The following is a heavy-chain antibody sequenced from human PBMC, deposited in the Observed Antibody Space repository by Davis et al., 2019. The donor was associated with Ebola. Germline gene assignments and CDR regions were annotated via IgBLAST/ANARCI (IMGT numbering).Heavy chain of an antibody. D-gene: IGHD5-18*01. CDR2: IYYSGST. Sequence: PSETLSLTCTVSGCSISSYYWSWIRQPPGKGLEWIGYIYYSGSTNYNPSLKRRVTISVDTSKNQFSLKLSSVTAAGTAVYYCARGQLWSNFDYWGQGTLVTVSS. V-gene: IGHV4-59*01. CDR1: GCSISSYY. J-gene: IGHJ4*02. CDR3: ARGQLWSNFDY.